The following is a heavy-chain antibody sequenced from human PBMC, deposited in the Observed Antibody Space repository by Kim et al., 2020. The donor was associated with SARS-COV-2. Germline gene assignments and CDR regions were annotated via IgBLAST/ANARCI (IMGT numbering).Heavy chain of an antibody. Sequence: GGSLRLSCAGSGFTFSSYGMHWVRQAPGKGLEWVAVIWYDGSNKYYADSVKGRFTISRDNSKNTLYLQMNSLRAEDTAVYYCAKGWQQLVPYFDYWGQGTLVTVSS. V-gene: IGHV3-33*06. CDR3: AKGWQQLVPYFDY. D-gene: IGHD6-13*01. J-gene: IGHJ4*02. CDR1: GFTFSSYG. CDR2: IWYDGSNK.